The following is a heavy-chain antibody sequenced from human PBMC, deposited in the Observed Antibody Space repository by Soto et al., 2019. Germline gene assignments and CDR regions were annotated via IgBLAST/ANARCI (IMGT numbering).Heavy chain of an antibody. D-gene: IGHD3-3*01. J-gene: IGHJ2*01. CDR1: GGTFSSYA. V-gene: IGHV1-69*01. CDR2: IIPIFGTA. Sequence: QVQLVQSGAEVKKPGSSVKVSCKASGGTFSSYAISWVRQAPGQGLEWMGGIIPIFGTANYAQKFQGRVTITADESTSTAYMELSSLRSEDTAAYYCATTPHTDFWSGYATFDLWGRGTLVTVSS. CDR3: ATTPHTDFWSGYATFDL.